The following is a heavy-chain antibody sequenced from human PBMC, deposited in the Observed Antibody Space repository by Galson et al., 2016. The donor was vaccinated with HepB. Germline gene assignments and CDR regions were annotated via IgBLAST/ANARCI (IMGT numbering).Heavy chain of an antibody. CDR2: ISYDGTNR. V-gene: IGHV3-30*18. CDR1: GFTFSSYG. Sequence: SLRLSCAASGFTFSSYGMHWVRQAPGKGLEWVSVISYDGTNRYYADSLKGRFTISRDNSKNTLFLQRNSLRAEDTAVYYCAKDYPLYLTTVTQITDHWGQGTLVTVSS. J-gene: IGHJ4*02. D-gene: IGHD4-11*01. CDR3: AKDYPLYLTTVTQITDH.